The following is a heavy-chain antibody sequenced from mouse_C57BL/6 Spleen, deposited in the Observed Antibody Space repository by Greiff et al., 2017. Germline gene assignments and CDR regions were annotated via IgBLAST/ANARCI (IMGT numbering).Heavy chain of an antibody. CDR2: IDPSDSYT. CDR3: ARGGYDPFAY. V-gene: IGHV1-50*01. D-gene: IGHD2-3*01. J-gene: IGHJ3*01. CDR1: GYTFPSYW. Sequence: QVQLKQPGAELVKPGASVKLSCKASGYTFPSYWMQWVKQRPGQGLEWIGEIDPSDSYTNYNQKFKGKATLTVDTSSSTAYMQLSSLTSEDSAVYYCARGGYDPFAYWGQGTLVTVSA.